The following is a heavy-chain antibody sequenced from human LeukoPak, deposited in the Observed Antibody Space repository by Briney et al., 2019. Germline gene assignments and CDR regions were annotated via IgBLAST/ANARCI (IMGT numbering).Heavy chain of an antibody. J-gene: IGHJ4*02. D-gene: IGHD4-17*01. Sequence: GGSLRLSCAASGFTFSDYYMSWIRQAPGKGLEWVSYISSSGSAIYYADSVKGRFTISRDNSMNTLYLQMHSLRAEDTAVYYCAKARGSDYGDYVIFDYWGQGTLVTVSS. V-gene: IGHV3-11*01. CDR1: GFTFSDYY. CDR2: ISSSGSAI. CDR3: AKARGSDYGDYVIFDY.